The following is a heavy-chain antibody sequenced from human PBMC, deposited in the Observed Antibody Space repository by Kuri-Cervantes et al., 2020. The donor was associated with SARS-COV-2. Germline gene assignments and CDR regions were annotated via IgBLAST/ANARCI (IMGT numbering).Heavy chain of an antibody. CDR3: AKPPHCSSTSCYGGYYMDV. Sequence: LSLTCAASGFTFSSYGMHWVRQAPGKGLEWVAVIWYGGSNKYYADSVKGRFTISRDNSKNTLYLQMNSLRAEDTAVYYCAKPPHCSSTSCYGGYYMDVWGKGTTVTVSS. CDR1: GFTFSSYG. D-gene: IGHD2-2*01. CDR2: IWYGGSNK. J-gene: IGHJ6*03. V-gene: IGHV3-33*06.